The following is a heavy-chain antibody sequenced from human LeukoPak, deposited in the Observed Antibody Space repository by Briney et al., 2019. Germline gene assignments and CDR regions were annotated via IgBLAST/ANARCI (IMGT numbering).Heavy chain of an antibody. CDR1: GFTFSSYA. CDR3: AKEMYYYDTSGLLLDY. J-gene: IGHJ4*02. Sequence: GGSLRLSCAASGFTFSSYAMSWVRQAPGKGLEWVSAISGSGGSTYYADSVKGRFTISRDNSKNMLYLQMNSLRAEDTAVYYCAKEMYYYDTSGLLLDYWGQGTLVTVSS. D-gene: IGHD3-22*01. CDR2: ISGSGGST. V-gene: IGHV3-23*01.